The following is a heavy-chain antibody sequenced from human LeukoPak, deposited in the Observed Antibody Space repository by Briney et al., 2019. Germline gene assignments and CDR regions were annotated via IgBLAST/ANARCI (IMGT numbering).Heavy chain of an antibody. CDR1: GPSFSDYY. Sequence: PSETLSLTCTVSGPSFSDYYWSWIRQPPGKGLEWIGYIYYSGTTSYNPSPKSRVAISVDTSKNQFFLKLSSVTAADTAVYYCVRDKGDVTRSSSERFDYWGQGTLVTVSS. D-gene: IGHD2-21*02. CDR2: IYYSGTT. J-gene: IGHJ4*02. V-gene: IGHV4-59*01. CDR3: VRDKGDVTRSSSERFDY.